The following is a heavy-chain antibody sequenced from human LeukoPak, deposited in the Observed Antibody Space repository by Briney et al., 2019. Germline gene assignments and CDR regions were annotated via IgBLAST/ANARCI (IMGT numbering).Heavy chain of an antibody. D-gene: IGHD4-23*01. CDR2: IWYDGSNK. Sequence: GGSLRLSCAASGFTFSSYGMHWVRQAPGKGLEWAAVIWYDGSNKYYADSVKGRFTISRDNSKNTLYLQMNSLRAEDTAVYYCAKGDTDDYGGIDYWGQGTLVTVSS. V-gene: IGHV3-33*06. CDR3: AKGDTDDYGGIDY. CDR1: GFTFSSYG. J-gene: IGHJ4*02.